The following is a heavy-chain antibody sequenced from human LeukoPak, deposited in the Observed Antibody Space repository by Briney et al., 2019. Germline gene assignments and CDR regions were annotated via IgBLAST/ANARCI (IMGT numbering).Heavy chain of an antibody. CDR1: GFTFSSYA. Sequence: PGRSLRLSCAASGFTFSSYAMHWVRQAPGKGLEWVAVISYDGSNKYYADSVKGRFTIPRDNSKNTLYLQMNSLRAEDTAVYYCARDTVVVVAATNPGYWGQGTLVTVSS. J-gene: IGHJ4*02. CDR3: ARDTVVVVAATNPGY. D-gene: IGHD2-15*01. V-gene: IGHV3-30*04. CDR2: ISYDGSNK.